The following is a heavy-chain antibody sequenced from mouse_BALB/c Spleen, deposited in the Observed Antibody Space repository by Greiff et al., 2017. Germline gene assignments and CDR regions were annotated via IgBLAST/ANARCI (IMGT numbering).Heavy chain of an antibody. CDR3: TRATATRFAY. V-gene: IGHV6-6*02. CDR1: GFTFSNYW. Sequence: EVMLVESGGGLVQPGGSMKLSCVASGFTFSNYWMNWVRQSPEKGLEWVAEIRLKSNNYATHYAESVKGRFTISRDDSKSSVYLQMNNLRAEDTGIYYCTRATATRFAYWGQGALVTVSA. J-gene: IGHJ3*01. CDR2: IRLKSNNYAT. D-gene: IGHD1-2*01.